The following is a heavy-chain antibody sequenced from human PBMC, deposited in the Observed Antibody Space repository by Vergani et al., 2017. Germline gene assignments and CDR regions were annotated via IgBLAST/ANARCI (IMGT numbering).Heavy chain of an antibody. V-gene: IGHV3-9*01. CDR2: INWNSDSI. D-gene: IGHD6-13*01. CDR3: VKDIAASGNYWYFDL. Sequence: EVQLVESGGGLVQPGRSLRLSCAASGFTFDDYAMHWVRQAPGKGLEWVSGINWNSDSIAYADSVTGRFTISRDNAKNSLYLQINSLRAEDTALYYCVKDIAASGNYWYFDLWGRGTLVTVSS. J-gene: IGHJ2*01. CDR1: GFTFDDYA.